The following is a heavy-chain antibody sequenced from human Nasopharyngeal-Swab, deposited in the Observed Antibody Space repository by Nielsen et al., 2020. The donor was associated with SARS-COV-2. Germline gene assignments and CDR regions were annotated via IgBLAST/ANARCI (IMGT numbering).Heavy chain of an antibody. V-gene: IGHV1-8*01. CDR3: ARGLRGEKKGKEEEEREG. CDR2: MNPNSGNT. CDR1: GYTFTSYD. J-gene: IGHJ6*04. Sequence: ASVKVSCKASGYTFTSYDINWVRQATGQGLEWMGWMNPNSGNTGYAQKFQGRVTMTRNTSISTAYMELSSLRSEDTAVYYCARGLRGEKKGKEEEEREGGAKGKTGPVSS. D-gene: IGHD3-10*01.